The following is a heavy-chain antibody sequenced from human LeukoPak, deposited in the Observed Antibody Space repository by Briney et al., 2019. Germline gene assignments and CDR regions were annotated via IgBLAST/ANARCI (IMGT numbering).Heavy chain of an antibody. Sequence: GGSLRLSCAASGFIFSNYWMSWVRQVPGKGLEWVGNIKKDGSETYYVDSVKGRFIISRDNAKNSLFLQMNSLRAEDTAVYYCARDRGLGRNAWYFPLDFWGQGTLVTVSS. CDR2: IKKDGSET. CDR3: ARDRGLGRNAWYFPLDF. CDR1: GFIFSNYW. J-gene: IGHJ4*02. D-gene: IGHD6-13*01. V-gene: IGHV3-7*01.